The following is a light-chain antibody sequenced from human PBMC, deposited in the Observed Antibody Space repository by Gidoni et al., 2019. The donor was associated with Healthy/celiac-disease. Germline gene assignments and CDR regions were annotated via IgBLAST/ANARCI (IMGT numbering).Light chain of an antibody. CDR1: QNVLYSSNNKNY. J-gene: IGKJ1*01. CDR3: QQYYSTPLT. CDR2: WAS. Sequence: DIVMTQSPDSLAVSRGERATINCKSSQNVLYSSNNKNYVAWDQQKPGQPPKLLIYWASTRESGVPDRFSCSGSGTDFTLTISSLQAEDGAVYYCQQYYSTPLTFGQGTKVEIK. V-gene: IGKV4-1*01.